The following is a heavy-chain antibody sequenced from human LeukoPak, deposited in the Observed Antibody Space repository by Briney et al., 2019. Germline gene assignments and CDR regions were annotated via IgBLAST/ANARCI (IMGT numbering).Heavy chain of an antibody. Sequence: SETLSLTCTVSGGSISSYVWSWIRQPPGKGLEWIGYIYYSGSTNYNPSLKSRLTISVDTSRNQFSLKLRSVTAADTAVYYCARDGRGYSYGVGFDPWGQGTLVTVSS. V-gene: IGHV4-59*12. CDR1: GGSISSYV. D-gene: IGHD5-18*01. J-gene: IGHJ5*02. CDR3: ARDGRGYSYGVGFDP. CDR2: IYYSGST.